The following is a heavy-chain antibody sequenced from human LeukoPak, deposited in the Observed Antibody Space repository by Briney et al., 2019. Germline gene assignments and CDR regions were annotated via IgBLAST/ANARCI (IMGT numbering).Heavy chain of an antibody. J-gene: IGHJ4*02. CDR1: GFTVSSNY. Sequence: PGGSLRLSCAASGFTVSSNYMSWVRQAPGKGLEWVSVIYSGGSTYYADSVKGRFTISRDNSKNTLYLQMNSLRAEDTAVYYCAKDLGYCSGGSCYLPGYFDYWGQGTLVTVSS. V-gene: IGHV3-53*01. D-gene: IGHD2-15*01. CDR2: IYSGGST. CDR3: AKDLGYCSGGSCYLPGYFDY.